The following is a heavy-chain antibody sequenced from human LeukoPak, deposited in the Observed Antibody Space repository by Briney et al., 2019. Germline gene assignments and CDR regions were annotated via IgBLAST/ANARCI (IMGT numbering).Heavy chain of an antibody. D-gene: IGHD3-3*01. V-gene: IGHV3-23*01. Sequence: GGSLRLSCAASGFTFINYDMHWVRQAPGKGLEWVSYISNSGSTMYYADSVKGRFTISRDNSKNTLYLQMNSLRAEDTAVYYCAKDYDLGSRGQGTLVTVSS. J-gene: IGHJ4*02. CDR1: GFTFINYD. CDR2: ISNSGSTM. CDR3: AKDYDLGS.